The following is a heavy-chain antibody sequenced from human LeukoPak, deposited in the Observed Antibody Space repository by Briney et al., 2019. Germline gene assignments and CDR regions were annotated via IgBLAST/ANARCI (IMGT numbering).Heavy chain of an antibody. V-gene: IGHV3-66*02. CDR3: ARDNRARYDGFDY. D-gene: IGHD3-10*01. Sequence: PGGSLRLSCAVSGFTVSSNYMSWVRQAPGKGLEWVAVIYSGGSTYYADSVKGRFTISRDNSKNTLYLQMNSLSAEDTAVYYCARDNRARYDGFDYWGQGTLVTVSS. J-gene: IGHJ4*02. CDR2: IYSGGST. CDR1: GFTVSSNY.